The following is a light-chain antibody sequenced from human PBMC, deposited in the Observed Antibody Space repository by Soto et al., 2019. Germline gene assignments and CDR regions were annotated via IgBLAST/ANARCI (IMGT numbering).Light chain of an antibody. J-gene: IGKJ1*01. CDR1: QSVSSSY. V-gene: IGKV3-20*01. Sequence: EIVLPQSPGTLSLSPGERATLSCRASQSVSSSYLAWYQQKPGQAPRLLIYGASSRATGIPDRFSGSGSGTDFTLTISRLEPEDFAVYYCQQYGSSPGTVGQGTKVDIK. CDR2: GAS. CDR3: QQYGSSPGT.